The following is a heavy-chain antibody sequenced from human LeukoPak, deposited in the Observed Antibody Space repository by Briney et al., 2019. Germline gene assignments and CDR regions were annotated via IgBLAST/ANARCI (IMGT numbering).Heavy chain of an antibody. Sequence: RGSLRLSCAASGFTFSSYAMSWVRQAPGKGLEWVSAISGSGGSTYYADSVKGRFTISRDNSKNTLYLQMNSLRAEDTAVYYCAKDWDSYGVSYFDYWGQGTLVTVSS. J-gene: IGHJ4*02. CDR1: GFTFSSYA. CDR3: AKDWDSYGVSYFDY. D-gene: IGHD5-18*01. CDR2: ISGSGGST. V-gene: IGHV3-23*01.